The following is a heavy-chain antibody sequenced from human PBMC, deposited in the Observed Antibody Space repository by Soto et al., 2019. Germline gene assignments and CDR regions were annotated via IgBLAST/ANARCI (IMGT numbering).Heavy chain of an antibody. CDR3: ARAPGTPDYYDSSGYYENWFDP. CDR2: IIPILGIA. Sequence: QVQLVQSGAEVKKPGSSVKVSCKASGGTFSSYTISWVRQAPGQGLEWMGRIIPILGIANYAQKFQGRVTITADKSTSTAYMELSSLRSEDTAVYYCARAPGTPDYYDSSGYYENWFDPWGQGTLVTVSS. J-gene: IGHJ5*02. V-gene: IGHV1-69*02. D-gene: IGHD3-22*01. CDR1: GGTFSSYT.